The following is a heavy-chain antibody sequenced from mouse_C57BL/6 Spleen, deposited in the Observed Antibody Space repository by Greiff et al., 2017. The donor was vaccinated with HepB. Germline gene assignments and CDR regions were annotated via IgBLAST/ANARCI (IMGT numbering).Heavy chain of an antibody. CDR2: SRNKANDYTT. Sequence: EVMLVDSGGGLVQSGRSLRLSCATSGFTFSDFYMEWVRQAPGKGLEWIAASRNKANDYTTEYSASVKGRFIVSRDTSQSILYLQMNALRAEDTAIYYCARDEGGYYGDYAMDYWGQGTSVTVSS. J-gene: IGHJ4*01. D-gene: IGHD1-1*01. V-gene: IGHV7-1*01. CDR1: GFTFSDFY. CDR3: ARDEGGYYGDYAMDY.